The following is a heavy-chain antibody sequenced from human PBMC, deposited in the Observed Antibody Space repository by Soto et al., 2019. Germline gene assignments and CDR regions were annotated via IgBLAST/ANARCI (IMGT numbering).Heavy chain of an antibody. CDR2: ISGSGGST. J-gene: IGHJ6*02. CDR3: AKEFPSTLWFGELLYYYYGMDV. CDR1: GFTFSSYA. D-gene: IGHD3-10*01. Sequence: HPGGSLRLSCAASGFTFSSYAMSWVRQAPGKGLEWVSAISGSGGSTYYADSVKGRFTISRDNSKNTLYLHMNSLRAEDTAVYYCAKEFPSTLWFGELLYYYYGMDVWGQGTTVTVSS. V-gene: IGHV3-23*01.